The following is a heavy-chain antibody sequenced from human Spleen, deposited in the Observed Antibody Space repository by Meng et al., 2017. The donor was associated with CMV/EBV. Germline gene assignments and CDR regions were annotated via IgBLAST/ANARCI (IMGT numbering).Heavy chain of an antibody. CDR3: ARDGSGGNSEYYFDY. D-gene: IGHD4-23*01. V-gene: IGHV3-48*03. CDR1: GFTFSSYE. J-gene: IGHJ4*02. CDR2: ISSSGSTI. Sequence: GGSLRLSCAASGFTFSSYEMNWVRQAPGKGLEWVSYISSSGSTIYYADSVKGRFTISRDNAKNSLYLQMNSLRAEDTAVYYCARDGSGGNSEYYFDYWGQGTLVTVSS.